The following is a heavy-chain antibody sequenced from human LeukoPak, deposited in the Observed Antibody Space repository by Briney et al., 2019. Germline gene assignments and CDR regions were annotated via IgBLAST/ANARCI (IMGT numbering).Heavy chain of an antibody. V-gene: IGHV3-66*01. CDR1: GFTVSSNY. J-gene: IGHJ6*04. CDR3: ARDPGGYSSGGELDV. D-gene: IGHD6-19*01. CDR2: IYSGGST. Sequence: PGGSLRLSCAASGFTVSSNYMSWVRQAPGKGLEWVSVIYSGGSTYYADSVKGRFTISRDNSKNTLYLQMNSLRAEDTAVYYCARDPGGYSSGGELDVWGKGTTVTVSS.